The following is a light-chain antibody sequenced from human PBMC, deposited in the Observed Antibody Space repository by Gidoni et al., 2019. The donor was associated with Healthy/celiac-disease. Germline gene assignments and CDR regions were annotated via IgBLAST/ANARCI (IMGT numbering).Light chain of an antibody. Sequence: EIVLPQSPATLSLSPGERATLSCRASQSVSSYLACYQQKPGQATRLLIYDASKRAASIPARFSGGVSGADFTLTSSSLEAEDFAVYCCQQRSNWPLTFGGGTKVEIK. CDR3: QQRSNWPLT. CDR2: DAS. CDR1: QSVSSY. J-gene: IGKJ4*01. V-gene: IGKV3-11*01.